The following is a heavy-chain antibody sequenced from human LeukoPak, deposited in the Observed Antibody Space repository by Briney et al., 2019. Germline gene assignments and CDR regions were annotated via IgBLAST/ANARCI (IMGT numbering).Heavy chain of an antibody. D-gene: IGHD6-19*01. CDR3: ARAPYSSGWYGYYYYYMDV. J-gene: IGHJ6*03. V-gene: IGHV1-18*01. Sequence: GASVKVSCKASGYTFTSYGISWVRQAPGQGLEWMGWISAYNGNTNCAQKLQGRVTMTTDTSTSTAYMELRSLRSDDTAVYYCARAPYSSGWYGYYYYYMDVWGKGTTVTVSS. CDR1: GYTFTSYG. CDR2: ISAYNGNT.